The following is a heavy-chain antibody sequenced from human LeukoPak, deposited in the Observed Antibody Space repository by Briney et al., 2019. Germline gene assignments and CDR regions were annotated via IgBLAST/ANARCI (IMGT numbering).Heavy chain of an antibody. V-gene: IGHV3-30*02. CDR1: GFTFSNYG. J-gene: IGHJ3*02. Sequence: GGSLRLSCAASGFTFSNYGMDWVRQAPGKGLEWVAFIRYDGTAQYYADSVKGRFTISRDNSKNTLYMQVNSLRAGDTAVYYCARGNSNGFDIWGQGTMVTVSS. D-gene: IGHD1-7*01. CDR2: IRYDGTAQ. CDR3: ARGNSNGFDI.